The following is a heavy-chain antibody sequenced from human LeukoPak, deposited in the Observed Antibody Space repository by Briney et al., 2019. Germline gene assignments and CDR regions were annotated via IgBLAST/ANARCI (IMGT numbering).Heavy chain of an antibody. Sequence: GGSLRLSCAASGFTFSSYPMSWVRQAPGKGLEWVSAISGSGGSTYYADSVKGRFTISRDNSKNTLYLQMNSLRAEDTAVYYCATLMVRGAGGDYWGQGTLVTVSS. V-gene: IGHV3-23*01. J-gene: IGHJ4*02. D-gene: IGHD3-10*01. CDR2: ISGSGGST. CDR1: GFTFSSYP. CDR3: ATLMVRGAGGDY.